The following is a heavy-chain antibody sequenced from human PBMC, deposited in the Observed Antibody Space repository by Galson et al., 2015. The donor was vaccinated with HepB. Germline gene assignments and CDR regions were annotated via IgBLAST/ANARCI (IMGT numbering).Heavy chain of an antibody. CDR2: IIPLFGTT. D-gene: IGHD4-17*01. CDR1: GGTFRSYG. CDR3: ATVVYYGDDTSHYNYFMDV. J-gene: IGHJ6*03. V-gene: IGHV1-69*13. Sequence: SVKVSCKASGGTFRSYGISWVRQAPGQGLEWMGGIIPLFGTTNYAQRFQGRVTITADESTTTAYMELRSLRSEDTAVYYCATVVYYGDDTSHYNYFMDVWGKGTTATVSS.